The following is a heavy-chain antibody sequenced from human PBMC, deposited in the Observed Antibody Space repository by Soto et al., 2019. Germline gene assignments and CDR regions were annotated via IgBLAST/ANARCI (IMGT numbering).Heavy chain of an antibody. V-gene: IGHV4-61*01. CDR1: GGSVSSGSYY. CDR2: ICYSGST. Sequence: QVQLQESGPGLVKPSETLSLTCTVSGGSVSSGSYYWSWIRQPPGKGLEWIGYICYSGSTNYNPSLKSRVTISVDTSKNQFSLKLSSVTAADTAVYYCARVGWELLRCDYWGQGTLVTVSS. CDR3: ARVGWELLRCDY. J-gene: IGHJ4*02. D-gene: IGHD1-26*01.